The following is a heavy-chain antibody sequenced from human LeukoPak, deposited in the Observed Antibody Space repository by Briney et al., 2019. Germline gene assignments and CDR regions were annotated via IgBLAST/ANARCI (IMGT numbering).Heavy chain of an antibody. J-gene: IGHJ4*02. CDR3: TRDPAGYAYGYSFFDY. CDR1: GFTFGDYA. D-gene: IGHD3-22*01. Sequence: SEGSLRLSCTASGFTFGDYAMSWFRQAPGKGLEWVGFIRSEIYGGTTEYAASVKGRFSISRDDSKSIAYLQMNSLKTEDTTVYFCTRDPAGYAYGYSFFDYWGQGTLVTVSS. V-gene: IGHV3-49*03. CDR2: IRSEIYGGTT.